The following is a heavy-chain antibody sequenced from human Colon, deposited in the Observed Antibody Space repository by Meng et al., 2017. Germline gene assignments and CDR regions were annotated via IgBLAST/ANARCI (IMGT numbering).Heavy chain of an antibody. D-gene: IGHD1-26*01. J-gene: IGHJ3*02. CDR3: ARDKRGATYDAFDI. CDR1: GFTFSNYW. CDR2: INSEGSST. Sequence: GESLKISCAASGFTFSNYWMHWVRQAPGKGLVWVSRINSEGSSTTYADSVKGRFTISRDNAKNTLYLQMKSLRAEDTAVYYCARDKRGATYDAFDIWGQGTMVTVSS. V-gene: IGHV3-74*01.